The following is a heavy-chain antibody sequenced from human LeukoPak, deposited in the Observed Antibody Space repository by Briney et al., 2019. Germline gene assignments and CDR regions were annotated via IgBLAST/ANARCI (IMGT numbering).Heavy chain of an antibody. CDR3: ARGPTAYYYYYMDV. V-gene: IGHV4-38-2*02. J-gene: IGHJ6*03. D-gene: IGHD2-21*02. CDR2: IYHSGST. CDR1: GYSISSGYY. Sequence: SETLSLTRTVSGYSISSGYYWGWIRQPPGKGLEWIGSIYHSGSTYYNPSLKSRVTISVDTSKNQFSLKLSSVTAADTAVYYCARGPTAYYYYYMDVWGKGTTVTVSS.